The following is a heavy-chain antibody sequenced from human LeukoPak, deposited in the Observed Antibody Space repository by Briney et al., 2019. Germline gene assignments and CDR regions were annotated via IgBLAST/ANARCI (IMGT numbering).Heavy chain of an antibody. V-gene: IGHV4-61*02. CDR2: IYTSGST. CDR1: GGSISSGSYY. CDR3: ARDLEWYYYYMDV. Sequence: SETLSLTCTVSGGSISSGSYYWRWIRQPAVKGLEWIERIYTSGSTNYNPSLKSRVTISVDTSKNQFSLKLSSVTAADTAVYYCARDLEWYYYYMDVWGKGTTVTVSS. D-gene: IGHD3-3*01. J-gene: IGHJ6*03.